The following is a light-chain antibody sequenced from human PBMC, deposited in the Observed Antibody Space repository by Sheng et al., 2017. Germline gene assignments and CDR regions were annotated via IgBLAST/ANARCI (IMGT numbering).Light chain of an antibody. CDR2: IDT. CDR1: SLPKQY. V-gene: IGLV3-25*03. J-gene: IGLJ3*02. CDR3: QSADHSATYVVV. Sequence: SYELTQPPSVSVSPGQTAMITCSGDSLPKQYAYWYQQKPGQAPVMVIYIDTKRPSGIPERFSGSSSGTTVTLSISGVQAEDEADYYCQSADHSATYVVVFGGGTKLTVL.